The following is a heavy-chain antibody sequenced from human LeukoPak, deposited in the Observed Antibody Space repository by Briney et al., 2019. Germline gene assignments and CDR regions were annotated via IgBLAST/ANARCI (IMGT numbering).Heavy chain of an antibody. V-gene: IGHV3-48*04. CDR2: ISSSGSSK. J-gene: IGHJ4*02. CDR3: VYGSGRTRGFDY. Sequence: AGGSLRLSCAASGFTFSSYSMNWVRQAPGKGLEWVSYISSSGSSKYYADSVKGRFTISRDNAENSLFLQMNSLRAEDTAVYYCVYGSGRTRGFDYWGQGTLVTVSA. CDR1: GFTFSSYS. D-gene: IGHD3-10*01.